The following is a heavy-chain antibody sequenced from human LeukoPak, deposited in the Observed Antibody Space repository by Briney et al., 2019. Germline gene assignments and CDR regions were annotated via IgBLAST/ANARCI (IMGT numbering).Heavy chain of an antibody. CDR1: GLTFSGFG. V-gene: IGHV3-23*01. Sequence: GGTLRLSCAASGLTFSGFGMSWVRKAPGKGLGWVSALSGNGDNTFYAESVKGRFTISRDNSKNTLYLQMNSLRAEDTAVYYCARDLWLLQLDLGGRGTLVTVSS. CDR3: ARDLWLLQLDL. J-gene: IGHJ2*01. CDR2: LSGNGDNT. D-gene: IGHD3-22*01.